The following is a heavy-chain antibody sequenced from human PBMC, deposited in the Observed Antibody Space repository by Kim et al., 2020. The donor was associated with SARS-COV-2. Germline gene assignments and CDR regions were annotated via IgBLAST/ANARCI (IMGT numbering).Heavy chain of an antibody. V-gene: IGHV4-34*01. CDR3: ARGTRPWQLRGPYHYYMD. CDR2: INHSGST. Sequence: SETLSLTCAVSGGSFSGNYWSWIRQPPGKGLEWRGEINHSGSTTYNPSPKSRRTITVETTKNQFSLKLRSVTAAATAAEYYARGTRPWQLRGPYHYYMD. J-gene: IGHJ6*03. D-gene: IGHD1-26*01. CDR1: GGSFSGNY.